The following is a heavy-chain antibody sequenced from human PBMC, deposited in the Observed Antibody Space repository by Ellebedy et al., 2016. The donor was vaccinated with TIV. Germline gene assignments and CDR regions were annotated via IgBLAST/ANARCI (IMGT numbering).Heavy chain of an antibody. J-gene: IGHJ5*02. CDR3: ARASMAAAGPSRVYWFDH. Sequence: SETLSLTXTVSGYSISSGSYYWSWLRQPAGKGLEWIGRIYTSGSTNYNPSLKSRVTMSVDTSKNQFSLKLSSVTAADTAVYYCARASMAAAGPSRVYWFDHWGQGTLVTVSS. CDR1: GYSISSGSYY. CDR2: IYTSGST. V-gene: IGHV4-61*02. D-gene: IGHD6-13*01.